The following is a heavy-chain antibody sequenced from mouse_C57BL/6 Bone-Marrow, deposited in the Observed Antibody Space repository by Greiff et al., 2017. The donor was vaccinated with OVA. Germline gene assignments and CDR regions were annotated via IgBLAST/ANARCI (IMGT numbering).Heavy chain of an antibody. CDR3: TRSYSNYGDFDY. CDR2: IDPETGGT. Sequence: QVQLQQPGAELVRPGASVTLSCKASGYTFTDYEMHWVKQTPVHGLEWIGAIDPETGGTAYNQKFKGKATLTADKSSSTAYMELRSLTSEDSAVYYCTRSYSNYGDFDYWGQGTTLTLSS. CDR1: GYTFTDYE. J-gene: IGHJ2*01. D-gene: IGHD2-5*01. V-gene: IGHV1-15*01.